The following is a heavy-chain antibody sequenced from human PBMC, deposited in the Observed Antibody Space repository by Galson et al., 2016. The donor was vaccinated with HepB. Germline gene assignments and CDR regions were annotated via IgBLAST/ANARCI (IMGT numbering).Heavy chain of an antibody. V-gene: IGHV1-18*04. Sequence: SVKVSCKASGYTFTNYGISWVRQAPGQGLEWMGWISTYNGNTNYAQNLQGRVTMTTDTSTSTAYMELRSLRSDDTAVYYCAGDSSSSDPYLDYWGQGTLVTVPS. CDR2: ISTYNGNT. D-gene: IGHD6-6*01. CDR1: GYTFTNYG. J-gene: IGHJ4*02. CDR3: AGDSSSSDPYLDY.